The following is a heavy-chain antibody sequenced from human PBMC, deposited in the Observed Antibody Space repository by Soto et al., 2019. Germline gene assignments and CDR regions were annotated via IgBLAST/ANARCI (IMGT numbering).Heavy chain of an antibody. CDR2: INNSGGGT. CDR1: GFPFSTYA. Sequence: EVQLLESGGGLVQPGGSLRLSCAASGFPFSTYAMSWVRQAPGKGLEWVSTINNSGGGTYSPDSMKGRFTISRDNSKNTVYKQMNRLRAEDTARYYCAKDFDTTVFNFDYWGQGTLVTVSS. CDR3: AKDFDTTVFNFDY. J-gene: IGHJ4*02. D-gene: IGHD2-2*01. V-gene: IGHV3-23*01.